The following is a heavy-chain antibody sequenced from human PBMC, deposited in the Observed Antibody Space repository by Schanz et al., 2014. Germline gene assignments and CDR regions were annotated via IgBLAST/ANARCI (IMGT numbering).Heavy chain of an antibody. CDR2: ISHTGETQ. J-gene: IGHJ4*02. CDR1: GFTFFGSFA. D-gene: IGHD2-2*01. Sequence: EVQLLESGGGLVQPGGSLRLSCVASGFTFFGSFAMSWVRQAPGKGLEWLSSISHTGETQHSADSVQGRFTISRDNAKNSLFLQMNSLSAEDTAVYYCAKVAPAATYLDSWGLGTLVIVSS. V-gene: IGHV3-23*01. CDR3: AKVAPAATYLDS.